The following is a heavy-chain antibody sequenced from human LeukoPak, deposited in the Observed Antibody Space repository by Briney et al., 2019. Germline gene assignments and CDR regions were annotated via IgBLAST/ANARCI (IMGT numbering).Heavy chain of an antibody. V-gene: IGHV4-59*12. Sequence: SETLSLTCAVYGGSFSGYYWSWIRQPPGKGLEWIGYIYYSGSTYYNPSLRSRVTISVDTSKNQFSLKLSSVTAADTAVYYCARVGGKQLPQYYFDYWGQGTLVTVSS. CDR1: GGSFSGYY. CDR3: ARVGGKQLPQYYFDY. CDR2: IYYSGST. D-gene: IGHD4-23*01. J-gene: IGHJ4*02.